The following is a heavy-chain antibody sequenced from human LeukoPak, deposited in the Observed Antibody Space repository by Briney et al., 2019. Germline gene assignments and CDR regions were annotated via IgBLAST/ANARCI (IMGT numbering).Heavy chain of an antibody. CDR1: GYSFTSYW. J-gene: IGHJ4*02. CDR3: ARQSSYCGGDCSPDY. D-gene: IGHD2-21*02. V-gene: IGHV5-51*01. CDR2: IYPGDSDT. Sequence: GESLKISCKGSGYSFTSYWIGWVRQMPGKGLEWMGIIYPGDSDTRYSPSFQGQVTISADKSISTAYLQWSSLKASDTAMYYCARQSSYCGGDCSPDYWGQGTLVTVSS.